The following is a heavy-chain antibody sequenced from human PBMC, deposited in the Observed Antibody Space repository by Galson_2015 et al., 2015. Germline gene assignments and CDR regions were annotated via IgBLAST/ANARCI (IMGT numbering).Heavy chain of an antibody. D-gene: IGHD3-3*01. CDR1: EFTLSSYY. V-gene: IGHV3-21*01. J-gene: IGHJ4*02. Sequence: SLRLSCAASEFTLSSYYMSWVRQAPGKGLEWVSSISSTTTYIYYADSVKGRFTISRDNAKNSLYLQMNSLGAEDTAVYYCARQILDYDFWSGYYPTNFDYCGQGTLVTVSS. CDR3: ARQILDYDFWSGYYPTNFDY. CDR2: ISSTTTYI.